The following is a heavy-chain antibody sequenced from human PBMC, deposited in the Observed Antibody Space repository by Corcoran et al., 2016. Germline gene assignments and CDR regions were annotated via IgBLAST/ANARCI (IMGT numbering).Heavy chain of an antibody. J-gene: IGHJ3*02. D-gene: IGHD1-26*01. Sequence: QVQLVQSGAEVKKPGASVKVSCKASGSTFTSDGISWVQQAPGRGIEWMGWISAYNGNTNYAQKLQGRVTMTTHTSTSTAYMKLRSQRSDDTAVYYCARYSGSYNDAVDIWGQGTMVTVSS. CDR3: ARYSGSYNDAVDI. CDR2: ISAYNGNT. CDR1: GSTFTSDG. V-gene: IGHV1-18*01.